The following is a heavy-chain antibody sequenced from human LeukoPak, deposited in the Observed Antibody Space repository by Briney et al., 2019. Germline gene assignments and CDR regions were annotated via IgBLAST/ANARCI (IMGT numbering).Heavy chain of an antibody. Sequence: GGSLRLSCAASGFTLSRHSMNWVRQAPGKGLEWVSSISSSSSYIYYADSVKGRVTISRDNTRNSMYLQMNSLRAEDTAVYYCARGDSNYGGGLDYWGQGTLVTVSS. D-gene: IGHD4-11*01. V-gene: IGHV3-21*01. CDR2: ISSSSSYI. CDR3: ARGDSNYGGGLDY. CDR1: GFTLSRHS. J-gene: IGHJ4*02.